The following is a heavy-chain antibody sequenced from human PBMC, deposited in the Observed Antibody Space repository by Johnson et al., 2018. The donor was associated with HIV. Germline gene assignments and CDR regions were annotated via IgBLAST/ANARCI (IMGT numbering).Heavy chain of an antibody. D-gene: IGHD5-18*01. CDR2: INSDGSSP. CDR3: ARERDTDMAGDAFDI. CDR1: GFTFSSYW. V-gene: IGHV3-74*01. J-gene: IGHJ3*02. Sequence: VQLVESGGGLVQSGGSLRLSCAASGFTFSSYWMHWVRQGPGKGLVWVSRINSDGSSPRYADSVKGRFTISRDNAKNTLYLQMNSLRAEDTAVYYCARERDTDMAGDAFDIWGQGTMVTVSS.